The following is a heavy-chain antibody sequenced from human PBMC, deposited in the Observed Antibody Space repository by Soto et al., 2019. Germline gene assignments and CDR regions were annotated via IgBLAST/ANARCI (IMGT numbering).Heavy chain of an antibody. CDR3: ARRRNGGSYRFFDY. CDR1: GGSFSGYY. V-gene: IGHV4-34*01. CDR2: INHSGST. D-gene: IGHD3-16*02. Sequence: SETLSLTCAVYGGSFSGYYWSWIRQPPGEGLEWIGEINHSGSTNYNPSLKSRVTISVDTSKNQFSLKLSSVTAADTAVYYCARRRNGGSYRFFDYWGQGTLVTVSS. J-gene: IGHJ4*02.